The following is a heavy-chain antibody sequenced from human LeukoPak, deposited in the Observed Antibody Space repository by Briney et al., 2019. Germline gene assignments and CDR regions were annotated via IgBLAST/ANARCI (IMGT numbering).Heavy chain of an antibody. Sequence: GGSLRLSCATSGFTFGSHAMSWVRQAPGKGLEWVSSISAGGGGTSYADSVKGRITISRDNSKNTVYLQMNSLRAEGTAVYFCVKTFQYSSNWYDYWGQGTLVTVSS. J-gene: IGHJ5*01. D-gene: IGHD6-6*01. CDR1: GFTFGSHA. CDR2: ISAGGGGT. V-gene: IGHV3-23*01. CDR3: VKTFQYSSNWYDY.